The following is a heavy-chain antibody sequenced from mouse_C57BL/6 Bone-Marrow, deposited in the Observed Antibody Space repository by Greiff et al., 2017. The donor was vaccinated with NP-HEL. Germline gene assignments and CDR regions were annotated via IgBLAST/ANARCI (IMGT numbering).Heavy chain of an antibody. Sequence: QVQLQQSGPELVKPGASVKISCKASGYAFSSSWMNWVKQRPGKGLEWIGRIYPGDGDTNYNGKFKGKATLTADKSSSTAYMQLSSLTSEDSAVYLWARRNYGNYLYWYFDVWGTGTTVTVSS. CDR3: ARRNYGNYLYWYFDV. CDR2: IYPGDGDT. J-gene: IGHJ1*03. CDR1: GYAFSSSW. D-gene: IGHD2-1*01. V-gene: IGHV1-82*01.